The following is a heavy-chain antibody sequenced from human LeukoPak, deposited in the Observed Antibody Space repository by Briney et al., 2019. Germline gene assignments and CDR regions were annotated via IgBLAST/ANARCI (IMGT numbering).Heavy chain of an antibody. D-gene: IGHD3-3*01. Sequence: GRSLRLSCAASGFTFSSYGMHWVRQAPGKGLEWVAVIWYDGSNKYYADSVKGRFTISRDNSKNTLYLQMNSLRAEDTAVYYCARGGMGYDFWSGPYYFDYWGQGTLVTVSS. J-gene: IGHJ4*02. CDR2: IWYDGSNK. CDR1: GFTFSSYG. CDR3: ARGGMGYDFWSGPYYFDY. V-gene: IGHV3-33*01.